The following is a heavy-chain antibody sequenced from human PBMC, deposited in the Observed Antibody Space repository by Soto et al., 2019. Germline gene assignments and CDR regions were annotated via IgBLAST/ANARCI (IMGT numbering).Heavy chain of an antibody. CDR3: ASSTYYYDSSGYYLPYYFDY. D-gene: IGHD3-22*01. J-gene: IGHJ4*02. CDR2: IYHSGST. CDR1: GGSISRGGYS. V-gene: IGHV4-30-2*01. Sequence: SETLSLTCAVSGGSISRGGYSLRWIRPPPGKGLEWIGYIYHSGSTYYNPSLKSRVTISVDRSKNQFSLKLSSVTAADTAVYYCASSTYYYDSSGYYLPYYFDYWGQGTLVTVSS.